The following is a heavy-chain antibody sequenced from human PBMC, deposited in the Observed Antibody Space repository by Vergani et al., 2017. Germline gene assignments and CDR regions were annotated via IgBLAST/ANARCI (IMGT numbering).Heavy chain of an antibody. CDR1: GGSISSRNFN. V-gene: IGHV4-39*01. D-gene: IGHD3-3*01. J-gene: IGHJ4*02. CDR2: IYYSGST. Sequence: QLQLQESGPGLVKPSETLSLTCTVSGGSISSRNFNWGWIRQPPGKGLEWIGSIYYSGSTYYNPSLKSRVTISVDTSKNQFSLKLSSVTAADTAVYYCARGAAAPFLEWLVRPTFDYWGQGTLVTVSS. CDR3: ARGAAAPFLEWLVRPTFDY.